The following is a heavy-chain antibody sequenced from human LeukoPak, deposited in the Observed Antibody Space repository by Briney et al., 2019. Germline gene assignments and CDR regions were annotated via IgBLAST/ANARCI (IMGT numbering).Heavy chain of an antibody. CDR1: GGSFSDYY. CDR2: VNHTGNT. Sequence: SETLSLTCAVYGGSFSDYYWTWIRQPPGKGLEWIGEVNHTGNTNYNPSLKGRVTISVDPSMKQFSLRLRPVTAADTAVYYCARYSSTWGLGDWGQGTLVTVSS. D-gene: IGHD6-13*01. CDR3: ARYSSTWGLGD. J-gene: IGHJ4*02. V-gene: IGHV4-34*01.